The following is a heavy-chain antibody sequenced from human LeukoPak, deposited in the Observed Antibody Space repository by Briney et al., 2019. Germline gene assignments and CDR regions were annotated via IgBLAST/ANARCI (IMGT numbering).Heavy chain of an antibody. CDR2: ISGSGVTT. CDR1: GFTFSSYA. CDR3: TKSPFSGSCRFED. V-gene: IGHV3-23*01. J-gene: IGHJ4*02. Sequence: GGSLRLSCAASGFTFSSYAMSWVRQAPRQGLEWVSVISGSGVTTYYADSVKGRFSISRANSKNTLWLQMSSLRAEDTAVYFCTKSPFSGSCRFEDWGQGTLVTVSS. D-gene: IGHD1-26*01.